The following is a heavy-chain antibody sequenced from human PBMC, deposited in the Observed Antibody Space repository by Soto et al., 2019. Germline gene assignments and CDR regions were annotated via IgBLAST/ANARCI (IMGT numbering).Heavy chain of an antibody. CDR3: ARELGYCSGGSCYMDGAFDF. J-gene: IGHJ3*01. CDR2: ISGSGDST. CDR1: GSTFSSYA. V-gene: IGHV3-23*01. D-gene: IGHD2-15*01. Sequence: EVQLWESGGGLVQPGGSLRLSCAASGSTFSSYAMSWVRQAPGKGLEWVSVISGSGDSTYYADSVKGRFTISRDNSKNTLYVQRNSLGAEDTAVYYCARELGYCSGGSCYMDGAFDFWGQGTMVTVSS.